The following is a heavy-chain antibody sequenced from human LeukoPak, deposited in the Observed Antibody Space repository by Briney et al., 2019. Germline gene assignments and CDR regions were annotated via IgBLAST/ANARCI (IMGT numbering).Heavy chain of an antibody. CDR2: IYTSGST. CDR3: ARDVPYYDFWSGHPYYFDY. D-gene: IGHD3-3*01. J-gene: IGHJ4*02. V-gene: IGHV4-4*07. Sequence: PSETLSLTCTVSGGCISSYYWSWIRQPAGKGLEWIGRIYTSGSTNYNPSLKSRVTISVDTSKNQFSLKLSSVTAADTAVYYCARDVPYYDFWSGHPYYFDYWGQGTLVTVSS. CDR1: GGCISSYY.